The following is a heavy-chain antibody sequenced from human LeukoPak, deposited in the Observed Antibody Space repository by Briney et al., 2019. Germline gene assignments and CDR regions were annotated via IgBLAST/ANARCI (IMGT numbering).Heavy chain of an antibody. V-gene: IGHV3-23*01. CDR2: IGGSGDNT. J-gene: IGHJ4*02. Sequence: PGGSLRLSCAASGFPFSNYWMHWVRQAPGKGLEWVSSIGGSGDNTFYADSVKDRFTISRDNSKNTLFLQMNSLRAEDTAVYYCAKGRGTTVTSAANYWSQGTLVTVSS. D-gene: IGHD4-17*01. CDR1: GFPFSNYW. CDR3: AKGRGTTVTSAANY.